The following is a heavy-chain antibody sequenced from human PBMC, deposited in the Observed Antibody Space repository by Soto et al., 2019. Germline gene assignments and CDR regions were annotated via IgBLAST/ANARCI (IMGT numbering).Heavy chain of an antibody. CDR1: GYTFTSYG. D-gene: IGHD2-2*01. V-gene: IGHV1-18*01. J-gene: IGHJ3*02. CDR2: ISAYNGNT. Sequence: ASVKVSCKASGYTFTSYGISWVRQAPGQGLEWMGWISAYNGNTNYAQKLQGRVTMTTDTSTSTAYMELRSLRSDDTAVYYCARVGVVVPAAKDPGEFSDAFDIWGQGTMVTVSS. CDR3: ARVGVVVPAAKDPGEFSDAFDI.